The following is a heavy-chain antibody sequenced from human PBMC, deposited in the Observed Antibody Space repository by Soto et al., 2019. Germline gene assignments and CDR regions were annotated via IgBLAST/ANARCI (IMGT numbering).Heavy chain of an antibody. V-gene: IGHV3-74*01. CDR2: ISGDVSST. D-gene: IGHD1-1*01. CDR3: ARGIGYSAQDY. Sequence: EVQLVESGGGLVQPGGSLRLSCAASGFTFSDYWMHWVRQVPGKGLVWVSRISGDVSSTSYADSVKGRFTISRDNAKNTQYVQMNSLRAEDTAVYYCARGIGYSAQDYWGQGTPVTVSS. J-gene: IGHJ4*02. CDR1: GFTFSDYW.